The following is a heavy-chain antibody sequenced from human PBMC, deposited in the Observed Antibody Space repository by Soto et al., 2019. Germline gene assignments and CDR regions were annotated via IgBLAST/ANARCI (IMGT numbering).Heavy chain of an antibody. CDR3: ARGFLARDHYYYMDV. CDR2: MNSKSGNT. Sequence: QVQLVQSGAEVKKPGASVKVSCEASGYTLTTYDINWVRQATGQGLEWMGWMNSKSGNTGYAQKFQGRLTMTRDPSISTAYMELSSLTSDDAAIYFCARGFLARDHYYYMDVWGKGTTVTVSS. J-gene: IGHJ6*03. CDR1: GYTLTTYD. V-gene: IGHV1-8*01.